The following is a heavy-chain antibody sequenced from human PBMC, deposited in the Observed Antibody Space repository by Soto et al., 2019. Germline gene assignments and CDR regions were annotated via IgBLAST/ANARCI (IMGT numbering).Heavy chain of an antibody. CDR2: ISYDGSNK. CDR1: GFTFSSYA. CDR3: ASLGNTYYYGSGSFRNWFDP. Sequence: QVQLVESGGGVVQPGRSLRLSCAASGFTFSSYAMHWVRQAPGKGLGGVAVISYDGSNKYYADSVKGRFTISRDNSKNTLYLQMNSLRAEDTAVYYCASLGNTYYYGSGSFRNWFDPWGQGTLVTVSS. D-gene: IGHD3-10*01. V-gene: IGHV3-30-3*01. J-gene: IGHJ5*02.